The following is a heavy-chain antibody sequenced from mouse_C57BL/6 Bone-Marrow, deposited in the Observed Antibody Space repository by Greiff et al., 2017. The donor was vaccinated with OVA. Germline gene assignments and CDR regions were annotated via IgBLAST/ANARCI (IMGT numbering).Heavy chain of an antibody. CDR2: IYPGDGDT. V-gene: IGHV1-82*01. CDR3: ARLRISYSNVFAY. CDR1: GYAFSSSW. D-gene: IGHD2-5*01. Sequence: VQLQQSGPELVKPGASVKISCKASGYAFSSSWMNWVKQRPGKGLEWIGRIYPGDGDTNYNGKFKGKATLTADKSSSTAYMQLSSLTSEDSAVYVCARLRISYSNVFAYWGQGTLVTVSA. J-gene: IGHJ3*01.